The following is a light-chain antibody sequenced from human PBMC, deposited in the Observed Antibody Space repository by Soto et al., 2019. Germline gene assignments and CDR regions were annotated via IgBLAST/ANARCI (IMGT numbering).Light chain of an antibody. Sequence: EIVLTQSPGTLSLSPGERATLSCRASQSVSSSYLAWYQQKPGQAPRLLIYGASSRATGIPDRFSGSGSGTDFTLTISRLVPEDFAVYYCQQCGSSPPTFGQGTRLEIK. CDR1: QSVSSSY. J-gene: IGKJ5*01. CDR2: GAS. V-gene: IGKV3-20*01. CDR3: QQCGSSPPT.